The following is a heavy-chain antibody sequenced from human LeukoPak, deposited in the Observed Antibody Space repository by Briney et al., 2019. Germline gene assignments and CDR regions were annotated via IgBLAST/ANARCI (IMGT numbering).Heavy chain of an antibody. CDR1: GFTFSDHY. V-gene: IGHV3-72*01. D-gene: IGHD3-10*01. Sequence: GGSLRLSCAASGFTFSDHYMDWVRQAPGKGLEWVGRTRNKANSYTTEYAASVKGRFTISRDDSKNSLYLQMNSLKTEDTAVYYCARVQRSLVGYYYGSGRGPYDYWGQGTLVTVSS. CDR3: ARVQRSLVGYYYGSGRGPYDY. J-gene: IGHJ4*02. CDR2: TRNKANSYTT.